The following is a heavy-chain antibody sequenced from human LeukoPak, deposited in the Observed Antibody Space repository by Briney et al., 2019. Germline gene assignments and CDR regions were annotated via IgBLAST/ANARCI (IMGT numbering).Heavy chain of an antibody. J-gene: IGHJ4*02. D-gene: IGHD3-3*01. Sequence: GGSLRLPCAASGFTFKNFAMHWVRQAPGKGLAWVTLISSDGSRQNYADSVTGRFTISRDNSRNTLFLQMNSLRPEDTAVYYCARGSGYFDHWGQGTLVTVSS. CDR2: ISSDGSRQ. CDR1: GFTFKNFA. CDR3: ARGSGYFDH. V-gene: IGHV3-30*04.